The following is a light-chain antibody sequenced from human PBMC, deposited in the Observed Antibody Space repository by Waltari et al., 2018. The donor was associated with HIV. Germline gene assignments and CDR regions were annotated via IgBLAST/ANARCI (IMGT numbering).Light chain of an antibody. CDR2: DIS. Sequence: IRLTQSPSSVSASAGDRVTITCRASQDVGNWLACYQQKPGRAPELLIYDISNLQSGVPSSFSGSGSGTDFTLTINSLQPEDFATYYCQQANTFPLTFGGGTKVEIK. CDR3: QQANTFPLT. V-gene: IGKV1-12*01. J-gene: IGKJ4*01. CDR1: QDVGNW.